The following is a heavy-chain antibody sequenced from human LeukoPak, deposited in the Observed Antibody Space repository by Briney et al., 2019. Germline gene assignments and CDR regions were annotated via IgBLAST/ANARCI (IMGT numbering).Heavy chain of an antibody. J-gene: IGHJ6*03. D-gene: IGHD2-21*01. Sequence: SETLSLTCTVSGDSINSSNYYWDWIRQPPGKGLEWIGSIYYDETTYSNPSLKSRLTMSVDTSKNQFSLKLSSVTAADTAVYYCARDRDVTGPYYYYMDVWGKGTTVTISS. CDR3: ARDRDVTGPYYYYMDV. CDR1: GDSINSSNYY. V-gene: IGHV4-39*07. CDR2: IYYDETT.